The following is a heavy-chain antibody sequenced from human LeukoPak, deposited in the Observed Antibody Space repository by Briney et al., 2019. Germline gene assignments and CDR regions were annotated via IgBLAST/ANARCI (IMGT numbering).Heavy chain of an antibody. Sequence: GGSLRLSCVASGFDFSAYAMSWVRQAPGKGLEWVSAISGSGGSTYYADSVKGRFTISRDNSKNTLYLQMNSLRAEDTAVYYCAKGGGSSWYYGWFDPWGQGTLVTVSS. J-gene: IGHJ5*02. CDR3: AKGGGSSWYYGWFDP. CDR1: GFDFSAYA. D-gene: IGHD6-13*01. V-gene: IGHV3-23*01. CDR2: ISGSGGST.